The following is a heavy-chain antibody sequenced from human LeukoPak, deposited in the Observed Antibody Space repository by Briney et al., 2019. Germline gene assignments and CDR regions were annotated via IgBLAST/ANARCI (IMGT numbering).Heavy chain of an antibody. V-gene: IGHV4-34*01. CDR3: ARARRSWSGYYIDY. CDR2: INHSGST. Sequence: PSETLSLTCAVYGGSFSGYYWSWIRQPPGKGLEWIGEINHSGSTNYNPSLKSRVTISVDTSKNQFSLKLSSVTAADTAVYYCARARRSWSGYYIDYWGQGTLVTVSS. CDR1: GGSFSGYY. J-gene: IGHJ4*02. D-gene: IGHD3-3*01.